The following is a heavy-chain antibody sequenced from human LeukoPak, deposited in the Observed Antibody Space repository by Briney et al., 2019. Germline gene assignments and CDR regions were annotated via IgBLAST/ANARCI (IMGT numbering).Heavy chain of an antibody. CDR1: GGSISSGGYS. CDR3: ARLKTGTNHIGSQYFDY. D-gene: IGHD1-7*01. J-gene: IGHJ4*02. Sequence: PSETLSLTCAVSGGSISSGGYSRSWIRQPPGKGLEWIGYIYHSGSTYYNPSLKSRVTISVDRSKNQFSLKLSSVTAADTAVYYCARLKTGTNHIGSQYFDYWGQGTLVTVSS. V-gene: IGHV4-30-2*01. CDR2: IYHSGST.